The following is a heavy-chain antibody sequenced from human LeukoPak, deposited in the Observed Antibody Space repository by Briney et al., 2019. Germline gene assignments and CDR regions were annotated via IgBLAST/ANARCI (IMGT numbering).Heavy chain of an antibody. D-gene: IGHD3-3*01. CDR1: GFTFSSYA. CDR2: ISGSGGST. J-gene: IGHJ3*02. Sequence: GGSLRLSCAASGFTFSSYAMSWVRQAPGKGLEWVSAISGSGGSTYYADSVKGRFTISRDNSKNTLYLQMNSLRAEDTAVYYCAKDSTFEYYDFWSGPDAFDIWGQGTMVTVSS. CDR3: AKDSTFEYYDFWSGPDAFDI. V-gene: IGHV3-23*01.